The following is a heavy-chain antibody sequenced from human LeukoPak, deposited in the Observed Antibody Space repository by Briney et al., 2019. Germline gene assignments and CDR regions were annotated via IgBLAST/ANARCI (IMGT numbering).Heavy chain of an antibody. D-gene: IGHD2-15*01. CDR3: AKFVGLYCRGGLCYYDF. CDR2: ISDTGGST. Sequence: PGGSLRLSCAASGFTFSSYWMSWVRQAPGKGLEWVSAISDTGGSTYYADSVKGRFTISRDNSKNTIYLQMNSLRAEDTALYYCAKFVGLYCRGGLCYYDFWGQGSLVTVSS. V-gene: IGHV3-23*01. CDR1: GFTFSSYW. J-gene: IGHJ4*02.